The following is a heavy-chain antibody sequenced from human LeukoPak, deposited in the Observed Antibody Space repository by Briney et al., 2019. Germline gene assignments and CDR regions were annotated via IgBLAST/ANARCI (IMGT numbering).Heavy chain of an antibody. J-gene: IGHJ4*02. V-gene: IGHV4-39*01. Sequence: SETLSLTCTVSGGSISSSSYYWGWIRQPPGKGLEWIGSIYYSGSTYYNPSLKSRVTMSVDTSKNQFSLKLSPVTAADTAVYYCARQSNLPIVLLSAFDYWGQGTLVTVSS. CDR1: GGSISSSSYY. CDR3: ARQSNLPIVLLSAFDY. D-gene: IGHD4-11*01. CDR2: IYYSGST.